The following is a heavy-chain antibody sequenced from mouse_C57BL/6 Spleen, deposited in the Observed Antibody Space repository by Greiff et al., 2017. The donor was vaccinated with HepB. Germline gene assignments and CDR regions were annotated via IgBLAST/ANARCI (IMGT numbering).Heavy chain of an antibody. CDR2: ISSGGDYI. D-gene: IGHD4-1*01. V-gene: IGHV5-9-1*02. CDR1: GFTFSSYA. J-gene: IGHJ2*01. Sequence: EVKVEESGEGLVKPGGSLKLSCAASGFTFSSYAMSWVRQTPEKRLEWVAYISSGGDYIYYADTVKGRFTISRDNARNTLYLQMSSLKSEDTAMYYCTRDPNRLGREGFDYWGQGTTLTVSS. CDR3: TRDPNRLGREGFDY.